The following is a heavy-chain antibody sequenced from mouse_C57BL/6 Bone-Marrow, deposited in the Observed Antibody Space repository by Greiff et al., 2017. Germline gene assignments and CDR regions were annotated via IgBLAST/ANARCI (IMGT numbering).Heavy chain of an antibody. V-gene: IGHV1-52*01. Sequence: QVQLQQPGAELVRPGSSVKLSCKASGYTFTSYWMHWVKQRPIQGLEWIGNIDPSDSETHYNQKFKDKATLTVDKSSSTAYMQLSSLTSEDSAVYFCARGCYFGSNYYAMGYWGQGTSVTVSS. J-gene: IGHJ4*01. D-gene: IGHD1-1*01. CDR3: ARGCYFGSNYYAMGY. CDR2: IDPSDSET. CDR1: GYTFTSYW.